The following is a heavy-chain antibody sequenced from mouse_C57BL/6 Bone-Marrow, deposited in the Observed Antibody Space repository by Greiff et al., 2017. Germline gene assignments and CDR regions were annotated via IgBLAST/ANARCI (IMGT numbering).Heavy chain of an antibody. D-gene: IGHD2-1*01. CDR2: IYPGDGDT. Sequence: QVQLQQSGPELVKPGASVKISCKASGYAFSSSWMNWVKQRPGKGLEWIGRIYPGDGDTNYNGKFKGKATLTADKSSSTAYMQLSSLTSEDSAVYFCARPIYYGNYVGDYWGQDTTLTVSS. CDR3: ARPIYYGNYVGDY. CDR1: GYAFSSSW. V-gene: IGHV1-82*01. J-gene: IGHJ2*01.